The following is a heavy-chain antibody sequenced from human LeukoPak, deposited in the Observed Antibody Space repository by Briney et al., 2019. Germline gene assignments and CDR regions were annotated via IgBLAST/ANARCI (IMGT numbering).Heavy chain of an antibody. V-gene: IGHV5-51*01. Sequence: GESLKISCKGSGYSFTSYWIGWGRQLPGKGLEWMGIIYPGDSDTRYSPSFQGQVTISADKSISTAYLQWSSLKASDTAMYYCARTETAEHYYYYGMDVWGKGTTVTVSS. D-gene: IGHD5-18*01. CDR1: GYSFTSYW. CDR3: ARTETAEHYYYYGMDV. CDR2: IYPGDSDT. J-gene: IGHJ6*04.